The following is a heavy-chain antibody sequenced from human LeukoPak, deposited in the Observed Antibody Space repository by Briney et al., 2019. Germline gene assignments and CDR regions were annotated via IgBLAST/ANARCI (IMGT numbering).Heavy chain of an antibody. D-gene: IGHD1-26*01. V-gene: IGHV4-61*01. CDR3: ASVRGVGRAYDY. CDR2: IYYSGST. Sequence: PSETLSLTCTVSGGSVSSGSYYWSWIRQPPGKGLEWIGYIYYSGSTNYNPSLKSRVTISVDTSKNQFSLKLSSVTAADTAVYYCASVRGVGRAYDYWGQGTLVTVSS. J-gene: IGHJ4*02. CDR1: GGSVSSGSYY.